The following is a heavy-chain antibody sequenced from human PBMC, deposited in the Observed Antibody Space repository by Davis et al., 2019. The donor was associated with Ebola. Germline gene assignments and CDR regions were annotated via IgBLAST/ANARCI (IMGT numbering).Heavy chain of an antibody. CDR3: ARGIAAANDY. D-gene: IGHD6-13*01. CDR2: LIPIFGTP. Sequence: SVKVSCKASGYFFTGFYMHWVRQAPGQGLEWMGGLIPIFGTPNYAQKFQGRVTITADKSTSTAYMELSSLRSEDTAVYYCARGIAAANDYWGQGTLVTVSS. J-gene: IGHJ4*02. V-gene: IGHV1-69*06. CDR1: GYFFTGFY.